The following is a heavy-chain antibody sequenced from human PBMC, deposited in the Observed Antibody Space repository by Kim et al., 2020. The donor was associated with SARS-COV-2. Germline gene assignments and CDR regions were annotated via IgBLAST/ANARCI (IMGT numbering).Heavy chain of an antibody. J-gene: IGHJ6*03. CDR3: ARDRSEVQGIGYYMDV. D-gene: IGHD3-10*01. V-gene: IGHV1-18*01. CDR2: ISAYNGNT. CDR1: GYTFTSYG. Sequence: ASVKVSCKASGYTFTSYGISWVRQAPGQGLEWMGWISAYNGNTHYAQKLQGRVTMTTDTSTSTAYMELRSLRSDDTAVYYCARDRSEVQGIGYYMDVWGKGTTVTVSS.